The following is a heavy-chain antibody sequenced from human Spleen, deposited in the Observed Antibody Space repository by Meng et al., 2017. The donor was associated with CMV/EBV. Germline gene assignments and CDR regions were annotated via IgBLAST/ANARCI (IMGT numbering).Heavy chain of an antibody. V-gene: IGHV1-8*02. D-gene: IGHD2-15*01. CDR2: MNPNSGDT. Sequence: ASVKVSCKASGYTFTSYYMHWVRQAPGQGLEWMGWMNPNSGDTGYAQKFQGRVTMTRNTSISTAYMDLSSLRSDDTAVYYCARGPIDSVSNWGQGTLVTVSS. J-gene: IGHJ4*02. CDR1: GYTFTSYY. CDR3: ARGPIDSVSN.